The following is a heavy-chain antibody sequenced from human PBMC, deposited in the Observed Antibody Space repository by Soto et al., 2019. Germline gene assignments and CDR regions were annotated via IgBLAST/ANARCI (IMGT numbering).Heavy chain of an antibody. V-gene: IGHV3-23*01. J-gene: IGHJ5*02. Sequence: EVQLFESGGGLVEPGESLRLSCAASGFIFKDFAMSWVRQAPGKGLDWVSTITTSDDITYSADSVRGRFTISRDNSANTLFLQMSSLRGDDTATYYCTKGDSSGYFDPSAGYSTPDHWGQGTLVTVSS. CDR3: TKGDSSGYFDPSAGYSTPDH. CDR1: GFIFKDFA. D-gene: IGHD2-15*01. CDR2: ITTSDDIT.